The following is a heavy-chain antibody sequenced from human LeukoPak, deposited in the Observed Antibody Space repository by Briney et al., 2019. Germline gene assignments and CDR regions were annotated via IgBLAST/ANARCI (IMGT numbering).Heavy chain of an antibody. CDR3: ARLSTVSTSFDY. V-gene: IGHV4-4*07. D-gene: IGHD4-17*01. Sequence: SETLSLTCTVSGGSISSYYWSWIRQPAGKGLEWIGRIYTSGTTHYNPSLESRVTMSVDTSKNQFSLKLSSVTAADTAVYYCARLSTVSTSFDYWGQGTLVTVSS. CDR2: IYTSGTT. J-gene: IGHJ4*02. CDR1: GGSISSYY.